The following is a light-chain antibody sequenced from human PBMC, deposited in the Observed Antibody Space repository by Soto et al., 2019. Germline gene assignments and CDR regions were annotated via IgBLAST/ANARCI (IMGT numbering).Light chain of an antibody. V-gene: IGKV3-11*01. Sequence: EIVLTQSPATLSLSPGERATLSCRASQSVTTCLAWYQQTPGQAPRLVMYDVSNRAAGIPGRFSGSGSGTDFTLTISSLEPEDFAVYYCQQRSKWPITFGQGTRLEIK. CDR3: QQRSKWPIT. CDR2: DVS. J-gene: IGKJ5*01. CDR1: QSVTTC.